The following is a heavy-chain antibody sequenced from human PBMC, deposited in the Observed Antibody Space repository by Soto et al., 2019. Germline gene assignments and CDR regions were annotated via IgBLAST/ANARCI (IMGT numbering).Heavy chain of an antibody. V-gene: IGHV3-30*18. CDR3: AKDSLGNSNTFDV. J-gene: IGHJ3*01. CDR1: GFTFSDYG. D-gene: IGHD2-2*01. CDR2: ISDDGAKE. Sequence: PGGSLRLSCAVYGFTFSDYGMHWVRQAPGKGLEWVALISDDGAKEYFVDSVKGRFTIYRDNSRNRVYLQMNRLTTEDTAVYYCAKDSLGNSNTFDVWGQGTLVTVSS.